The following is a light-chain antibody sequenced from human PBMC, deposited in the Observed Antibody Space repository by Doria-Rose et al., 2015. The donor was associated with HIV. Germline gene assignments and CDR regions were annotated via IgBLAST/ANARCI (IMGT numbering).Light chain of an antibody. Sequence: EIVLTQSSGTLSLSPGERATLSCRASQSFSSTYLAWYQQKPSQAPSLLIYDGSTRATGIPDRFSASGSGTDFTLTINRLEPEDFALYYCHQYGTSWTFGQGTKVEI. V-gene: IGKV3-20*01. J-gene: IGKJ1*01. CDR2: DGS. CDR3: HQYGTSWT. CDR1: QSFSSTY.